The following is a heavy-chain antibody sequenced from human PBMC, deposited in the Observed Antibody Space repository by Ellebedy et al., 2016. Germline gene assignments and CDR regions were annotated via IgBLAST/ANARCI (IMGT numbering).Heavy chain of an antibody. V-gene: IGHV4-59*02. D-gene: IGHD1-1*01. Sequence: SETLSLTCNVSGGSVSSDYWNWIRRPPGKGLEWIGYVFHTGTANYNPSLNSRATMSVDTSKSQFSLRLTSVTAAATAVYYCAKRNDVWKAFDVWGQGTMVTVSS. CDR3: AKRNDVWKAFDV. J-gene: IGHJ3*01. CDR1: GGSVSSDY. CDR2: VFHTGTA.